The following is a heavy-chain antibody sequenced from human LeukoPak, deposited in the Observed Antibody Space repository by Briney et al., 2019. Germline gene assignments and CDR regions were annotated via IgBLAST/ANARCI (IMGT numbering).Heavy chain of an antibody. J-gene: IGHJ4*02. CDR1: GFTFSSYE. D-gene: IGHD3-22*01. CDR2: IKSKTDGGTT. V-gene: IGHV3-15*01. Sequence: PGGSLRLSCAASGFTFSSYEMNWVRQAPGKGLEWVGRIKSKTDGGTTDYAAPVKGRFTISRDDSKNTLYLQMNSLKTEDTAVYYCTTDEVAMIVVAAHDYWGQGTLVTVSS. CDR3: TTDEVAMIVVAAHDY.